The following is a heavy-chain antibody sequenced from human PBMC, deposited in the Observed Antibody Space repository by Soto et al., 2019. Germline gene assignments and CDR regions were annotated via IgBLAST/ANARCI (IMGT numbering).Heavy chain of an antibody. CDR2: ISAYDGDT. D-gene: IGHD6-19*01. CDR1: GYIFNRYS. Sequence: QIQLVQSGAEVKKPGASVKVSCKASGYIFNRYSISWVRQAPGQGLEWMGWISAYDGDTKYAQHLQGRVTLTTETSTSTAYMELRDLGSDDTAMYYCARDHAGSGWFRFDCWGQGTLVTVSS. J-gene: IGHJ4*02. CDR3: ARDHAGSGWFRFDC. V-gene: IGHV1-18*04.